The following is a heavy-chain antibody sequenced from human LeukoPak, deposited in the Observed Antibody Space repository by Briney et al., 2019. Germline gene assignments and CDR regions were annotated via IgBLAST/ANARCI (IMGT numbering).Heavy chain of an antibody. D-gene: IGHD3-10*01. CDR1: GFTVSSKY. Sequence: GGSLRLSCAASGFTVSSKYMSWVRQAPGKGLEWASVMYSGGSTYYADSVEGRFTISRDNSKNTVYLQMSSLRAEDTAVYYCASVTMVRGPHFDYWGQGTLVTVSS. J-gene: IGHJ4*02. V-gene: IGHV3-53*01. CDR2: MYSGGST. CDR3: ASVTMVRGPHFDY.